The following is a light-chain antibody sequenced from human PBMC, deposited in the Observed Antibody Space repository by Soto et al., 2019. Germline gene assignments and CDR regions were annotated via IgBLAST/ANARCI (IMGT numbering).Light chain of an antibody. J-gene: IGKJ1*01. Sequence: DIQMTQSPSSLSASVGDRVTITCRASRDITDYLAWYQQKPGQVPKLLIYAASTLQYGVPSRFTASGSGTDFTLTITGLQPEDVATYYCQNYNSAPWTFGQGTKVDIK. CDR1: RDITDY. V-gene: IGKV1-27*01. CDR3: QNYNSAPWT. CDR2: AAS.